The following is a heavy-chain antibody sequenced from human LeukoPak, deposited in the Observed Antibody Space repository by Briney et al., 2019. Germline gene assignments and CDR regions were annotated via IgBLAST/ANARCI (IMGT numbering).Heavy chain of an antibody. D-gene: IGHD1-20*01. CDR2: IKQDGSEK. CDR1: GFTFSSYW. J-gene: IGHJ6*03. CDR3: ARCITGWDYYYMDV. V-gene: IGHV3-7*01. Sequence: GGSLRLSCAASGFTFSSYWMSWVRQAPGKGLEWVANIKQDGSEKYYVDSVKGRFTISRDNAKNSLYLQMNSLRAEDTAVYYCARCITGWDYYYMDVWGKGTTVTVSS.